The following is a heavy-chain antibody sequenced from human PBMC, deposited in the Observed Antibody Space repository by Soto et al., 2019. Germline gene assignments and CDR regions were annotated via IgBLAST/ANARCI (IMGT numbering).Heavy chain of an antibody. J-gene: IGHJ4*02. V-gene: IGHV3-30*18. CDR2: ISYDGSNK. CDR1: GFTFSIYG. Sequence: SLRLSCAASGFTFSIYGMHWVRQAPGRGLEWVAVISYDGSNKYYADSVKGRFTISRDNSKNTLYLQMNSLRAEDTAVYYCVKGPRGDIVLMVYAKNFDYWGQGTLVTVSS. CDR3: VKGPRGDIVLMVYAKNFDY. D-gene: IGHD2-8*01.